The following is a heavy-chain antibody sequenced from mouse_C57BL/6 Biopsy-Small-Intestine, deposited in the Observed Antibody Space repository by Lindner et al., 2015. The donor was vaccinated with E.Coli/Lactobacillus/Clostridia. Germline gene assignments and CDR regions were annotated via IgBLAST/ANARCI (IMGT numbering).Heavy chain of an antibody. D-gene: IGHD3-2*02. CDR1: GFSFNTYA. J-gene: IGHJ4*01. V-gene: IGHV10-1*01. Sequence: VQLQESGGGLVQPKGSLKLSCAASGFSFNTYAMNWVRQAPGKGLEWVARIRSKSNNYATYYADSVKDRFTISRDDSDSILYLEMNNLKTEDTAMYYCVRRGTAQATNYAMDYWGQRTSVTVSS. CDR3: VRRGTAQATNYAMDY. CDR2: IRSKSNNYAT.